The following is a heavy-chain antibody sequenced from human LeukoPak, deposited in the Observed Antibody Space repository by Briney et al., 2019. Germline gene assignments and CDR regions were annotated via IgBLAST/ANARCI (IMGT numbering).Heavy chain of an antibody. CDR1: GFTFSSYS. CDR2: ISSSSSTI. CDR3: AKDESDSGYYYLASGAFDI. J-gene: IGHJ3*02. Sequence: PGGSLRLSCAASGFTFSSYSMNWVRQAPGKGLEWLSYISSSSSTIYYADSVKGRFTISRDNSKNTLYLQMNSLRAEDTAVYYCAKDESDSGYYYLASGAFDIWGQGTMVTVSS. V-gene: IGHV3-48*01. D-gene: IGHD3-22*01.